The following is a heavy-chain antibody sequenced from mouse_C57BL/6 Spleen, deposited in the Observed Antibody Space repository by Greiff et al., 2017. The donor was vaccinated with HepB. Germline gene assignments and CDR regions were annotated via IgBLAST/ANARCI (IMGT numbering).Heavy chain of an antibody. V-gene: IGHV3-6*01. D-gene: IGHD4-1*01. J-gene: IGHJ2*01. CDR2: ISYDGSN. CDR3: AREDWDGYFDY. Sequence: ESGPGLVKPSQSLSLTCSVTGYSITSGYYWNWIRQFPGNKLEWMGYISYDGSNNYNPSLKNRISITRDTSKNQFFLKLNSVTTEDTATYYCAREDWDGYFDYWGQGTTRTVSS. CDR1: GYSITSGYY.